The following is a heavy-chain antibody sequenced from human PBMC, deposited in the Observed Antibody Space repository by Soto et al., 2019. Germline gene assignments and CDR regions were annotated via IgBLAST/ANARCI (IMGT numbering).Heavy chain of an antibody. J-gene: IGHJ3*02. D-gene: IGHD6-19*01. Sequence: KPGGSLRLSCAASGFTFSSYSMNWVRQAPGKGLEWVSSISSSSSYIYYADSVKGRFTISRDNAKNSLYLQMNSLRAEDTAVYYCGIIAVAGTDAFDIWGQGTMVTV. V-gene: IGHV3-21*01. CDR1: GFTFSSYS. CDR3: GIIAVAGTDAFDI. CDR2: ISSSSSYI.